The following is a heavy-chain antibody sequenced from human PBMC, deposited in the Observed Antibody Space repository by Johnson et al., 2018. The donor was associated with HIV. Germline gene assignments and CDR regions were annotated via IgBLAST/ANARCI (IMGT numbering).Heavy chain of an antibody. CDR3: AKAEDSSGFDAFDI. J-gene: IGHJ3*02. CDR1: GFTFSTYG. V-gene: IGHV3-30*18. Sequence: QVQLVESGGGVVQPGRSLRLSCVASGFTFSTYGMHWARQAPGKGLEWVAVISYDGSNKYYADSVKGRFTISRANSKNTLYLQMNSLRAEDTAVYYCAKAEDSSGFDAFDIWGQGTMVTVSS. CDR2: ISYDGSNK. D-gene: IGHD3-22*01.